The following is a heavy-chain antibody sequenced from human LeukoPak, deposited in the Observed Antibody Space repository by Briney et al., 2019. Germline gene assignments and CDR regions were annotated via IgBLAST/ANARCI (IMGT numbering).Heavy chain of an antibody. CDR3: ARGFPLGPNFDY. J-gene: IGHJ4*02. CDR1: RFTFNIYG. Sequence: GGSLRLSCAASRFTFNIYGMHWVRQAPGKGLEWVAVIWYDGTNKYYADSVKGRFTISRDNSKNTLYLQMNSLRAEDTAVYYCARGFPLGPNFDYWGQGTLVTVSS. CDR2: IWYDGTNK. V-gene: IGHV3-33*01.